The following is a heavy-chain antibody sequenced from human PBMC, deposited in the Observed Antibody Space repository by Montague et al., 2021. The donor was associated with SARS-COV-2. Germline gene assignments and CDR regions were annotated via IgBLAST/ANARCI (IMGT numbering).Heavy chain of an antibody. CDR1: GFTLSNNA. J-gene: IGHJ4*02. D-gene: IGHD5/OR15-5a*01. Sequence: SLRLSCAASGFTLSNNAMHWVRQAPGKGLEWVASISGSGTSTFYADSVRGRFTVSRDISKNTVDLQMNSLKGGDTAVYFCVKTGYSVYDARGHFDYWGQGSLVTVSS. CDR3: VKTGYSVYDARGHFDY. CDR2: ISGSGTST. V-gene: IGHV3-23*01.